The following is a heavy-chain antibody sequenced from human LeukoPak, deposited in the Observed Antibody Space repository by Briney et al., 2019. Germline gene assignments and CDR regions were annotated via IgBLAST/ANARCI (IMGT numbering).Heavy chain of an antibody. CDR3: ARTFGYSSGWYLYYYMDV. CDR2: INHSGST. D-gene: IGHD6-19*01. J-gene: IGHJ6*03. Sequence: PSETLSLTCAVYGGSFSGYYWSWIRQPPGKGLEWIGEINHSGSTNYNPSLKSRVTISVDTSKNQFSLKLNSATAADTAVYYCARTFGYSSGWYLYYYMDVWGKGTTVTVSS. CDR1: GGSFSGYY. V-gene: IGHV4-34*01.